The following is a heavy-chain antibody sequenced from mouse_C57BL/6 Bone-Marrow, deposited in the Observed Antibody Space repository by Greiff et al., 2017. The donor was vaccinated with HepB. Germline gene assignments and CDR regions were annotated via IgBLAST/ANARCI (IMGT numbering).Heavy chain of an antibody. V-gene: IGHV1-58*01. Sequence: EVHLVESGAELVRPGSSVKMSCKTSGYTFTSYGINWVKQRPGQGLKWIGYIYIGNGYTEYNEKFKGKATLTSDTSSSTAYMQLSSLTSEDSAIYFCARWLLYPNYAMDYWGQGTSVTVSS. CDR3: ARWLLYPNYAMDY. CDR1: GYTFTSYG. J-gene: IGHJ4*01. CDR2: IYIGNGYT. D-gene: IGHD2-12*01.